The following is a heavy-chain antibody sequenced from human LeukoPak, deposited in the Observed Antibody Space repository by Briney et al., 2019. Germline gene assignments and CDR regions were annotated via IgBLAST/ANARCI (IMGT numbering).Heavy chain of an antibody. CDR1: GYSFTSYW. CDR2: IYPGDSDT. J-gene: IGHJ6*03. D-gene: IGHD4-17*01. Sequence: GESLKISCKGSGYSFTSYWIGWVRQMPGKGLEWMGIIYPGDSDTRYSPSFQGQVTISADKSISTAYLQWSSLKASDTAMYYCARQRMLGDYSNYYYYYMDVWGKGTTVTVSS. V-gene: IGHV5-51*01. CDR3: ARQRMLGDYSNYYYYYMDV.